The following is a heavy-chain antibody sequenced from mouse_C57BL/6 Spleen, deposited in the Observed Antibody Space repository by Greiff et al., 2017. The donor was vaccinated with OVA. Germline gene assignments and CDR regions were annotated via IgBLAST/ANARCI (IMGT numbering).Heavy chain of an antibody. J-gene: IGHJ3*01. Sequence: EVHLVESGGGLVQPKGSLKLSCAASGFSFNTYAMNWVRQAPGKGLEWVARIRSKSNNYATYYADSVKDRFTISRDDSESMLYLQMNNLKTEDTAMYYCVRQRDGNSFAYWGQGTLVTVSA. CDR1: GFSFNTYA. CDR3: VRQRDGNSFAY. V-gene: IGHV10-1*01. D-gene: IGHD2-1*01. CDR2: IRSKSNNYAT.